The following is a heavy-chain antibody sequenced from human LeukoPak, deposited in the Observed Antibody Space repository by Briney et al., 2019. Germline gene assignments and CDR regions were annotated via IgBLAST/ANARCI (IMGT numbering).Heavy chain of an antibody. CDR2: IFYSGST. V-gene: IGHV4-39*01. D-gene: IGHD3/OR15-3a*01. CDR1: LGSISSNNYY. CDR3: ARADWRGPFMWFDP. Sequence: SETLSLTCTVSLGSISSNNYYWGWIRQPPGNGLVWIGSIFYSGSTYYNPSLNSRVTISVDTSTNQFSLKLSSVTAADTAVYYCARADWRGPFMWFDPWGQGTLVTVSS. J-gene: IGHJ5*02.